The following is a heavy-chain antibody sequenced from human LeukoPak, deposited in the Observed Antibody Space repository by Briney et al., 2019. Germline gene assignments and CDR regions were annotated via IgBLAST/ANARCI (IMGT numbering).Heavy chain of an antibody. D-gene: IGHD4-17*01. J-gene: IGHJ6*02. V-gene: IGHV3-23*01. CDR1: GFTFSSYA. CDR2: ISGSGGST. Sequence: PGGSLRLSCAASGFTFSSYAMSWVRQAPGKGLEWVSAISGSGGSTYYADSVKGRFTTSRDNSKNTLYLQMNSLRAEDTAVYYCAKVQDYGDYIYYYYYGMDVWGQGTTVTVSS. CDR3: AKVQDYGDYIYYYYYGMDV.